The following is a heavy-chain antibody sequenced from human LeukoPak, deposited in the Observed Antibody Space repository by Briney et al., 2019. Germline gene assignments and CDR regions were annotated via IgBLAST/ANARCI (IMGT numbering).Heavy chain of an antibody. CDR3: ARDQYYDFWSGYYPAYYYYGMDV. Sequence: PGGSLRLSCAASGFTFSSYSMNWVRQAPGKGLEWVSSISSSSSYIYYADSVKGRFTISRDNAKNSLYLQMNSLRAGDTAVYYCARDQYYDFWSGYYPAYYYYGMDVWGQGTTVTVSS. V-gene: IGHV3-21*01. CDR1: GFTFSSYS. CDR2: ISSSSSYI. J-gene: IGHJ6*02. D-gene: IGHD3-3*01.